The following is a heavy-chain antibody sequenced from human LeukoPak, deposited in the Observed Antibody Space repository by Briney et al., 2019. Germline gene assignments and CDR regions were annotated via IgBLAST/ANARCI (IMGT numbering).Heavy chain of an antibody. J-gene: IGHJ4*02. D-gene: IGHD3-3*01. CDR1: GFTFSRYA. V-gene: IGHV3-30-3*01. CDR3: ARDGGYDFWSGYYQDY. CDR2: ISYDANIGSNK. Sequence: GRPLRLSCATSGFTFSRYAMHWVRQAPGKGLEWVALISYDANIGSNKYYADSVKGRFTISRDNSKNTLYLQMNSLRAEDTAVYYCARDGGYDFWSGYYQDYWDQGTLVTVSS.